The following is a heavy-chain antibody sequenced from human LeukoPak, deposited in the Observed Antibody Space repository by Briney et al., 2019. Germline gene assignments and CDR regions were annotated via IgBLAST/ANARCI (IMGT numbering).Heavy chain of an antibody. J-gene: IGHJ4*02. Sequence: ASVKVSCKASGYTFTSYDINWVRQATGQGLEWMGWMNANSGNTGYAQKFQGRVTITRNTSISTAYMELSSLRSEDTAVYYCARGQWFGESNSYYFDYWGQGTLVTVSS. CDR3: ARGQWFGESNSYYFDY. CDR1: GYTFTSYD. D-gene: IGHD3-10*01. V-gene: IGHV1-8*01. CDR2: MNANSGNT.